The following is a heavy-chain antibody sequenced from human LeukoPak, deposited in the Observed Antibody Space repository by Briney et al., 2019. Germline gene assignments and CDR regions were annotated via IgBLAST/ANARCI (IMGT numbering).Heavy chain of an antibody. CDR1: GFTFSSFG. CDR3: ARGGDSVVGRYYYGMDV. CDR2: IWSDSSNK. D-gene: IGHD2-15*01. V-gene: IGHV3-33*01. Sequence: GGSLRPSCAASGFTFSSFGMHWVPQAPGKRLERVAVIWSDSSNKYYADSVKGRFTVARDNSKNTLYLRMNSVRAEATALYYCARGGDSVVGRYYYGMDVWGQGTTVTVSS. J-gene: IGHJ6*02.